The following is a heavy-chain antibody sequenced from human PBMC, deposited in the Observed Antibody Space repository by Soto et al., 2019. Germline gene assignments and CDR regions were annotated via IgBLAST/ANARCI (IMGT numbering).Heavy chain of an antibody. Sequence: QLQLQESGPGLVKPSETLSLTCTVSGGSISSSSYYWGWIRQPPGKGLEWIGSIYYSGSTYYNPSLKSRVTISVDTSKNQFSLKRSSVTAADTAVYYCARLWFGESPGDYWGQGTLVTVSS. D-gene: IGHD3-10*01. CDR2: IYYSGST. J-gene: IGHJ4*02. CDR1: GGSISSSSYY. V-gene: IGHV4-39*01. CDR3: ARLWFGESPGDY.